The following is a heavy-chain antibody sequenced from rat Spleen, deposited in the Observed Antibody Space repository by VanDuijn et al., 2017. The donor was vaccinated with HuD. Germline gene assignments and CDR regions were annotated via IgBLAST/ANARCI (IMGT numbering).Heavy chain of an antibody. CDR3: AREGVHTTGMRVMDA. J-gene: IGHJ4*01. V-gene: IGHV1-43*01. Sequence: QVQLQQSGAELAKPGSSVKISCKASGYTFTSYYISWRKQTTGPGLVYIGYINTVSGGTTFNEKSKGKATLTVDKSSSTAFMQLHSLTHDDPAVYYCAREGVHTTGMRVMDAGGQGASVTVSS. CDR2: INTVSGGT. D-gene: IGHD1-7*01. CDR1: GYTFTSYY.